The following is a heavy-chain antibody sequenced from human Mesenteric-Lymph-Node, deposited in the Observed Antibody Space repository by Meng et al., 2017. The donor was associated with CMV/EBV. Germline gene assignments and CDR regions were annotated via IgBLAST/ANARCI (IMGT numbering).Heavy chain of an antibody. CDR2: INWNGGST. D-gene: IGHD3-22*01. V-gene: IGHV3-20*04. CDR1: GFTFDDYG. Sequence: GESLKISCAASGFTFDDYGMSWVRQAPGKGLEWVSGINWNGGSTGYADSVKGRFTISRDNAKNSLYLQMNSLRAEDTALYYCARGTRGTSNYYDSSGSYYVAGLDLWGQGTTVTVSS. J-gene: IGHJ6*02. CDR3: ARGTRGTSNYYDSSGSYYVAGLDL.